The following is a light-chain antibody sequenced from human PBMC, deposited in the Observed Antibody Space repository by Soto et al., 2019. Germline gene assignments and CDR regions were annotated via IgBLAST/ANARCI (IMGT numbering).Light chain of an antibody. Sequence: QSVLTQPASVSGSPRQSIAISCTGTSSDVGGYNYVSWYQQHPGKAPKLMIHEVSNRPSGISDRFSGSKSGNTASLTISGLQADDEADYYCSSHTSYSTRVFGTGTKLTVL. CDR3: SSHTSYSTRV. J-gene: IGLJ1*01. CDR1: SSDVGGYNY. CDR2: EVS. V-gene: IGLV2-14*01.